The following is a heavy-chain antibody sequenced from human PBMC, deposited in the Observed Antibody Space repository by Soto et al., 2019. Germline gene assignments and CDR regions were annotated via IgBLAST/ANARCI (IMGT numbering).Heavy chain of an antibody. D-gene: IGHD2-2*01. V-gene: IGHV1-69*13. J-gene: IGHJ6*02. CDR3: ARDEGCSSTSCYPPRNYGMDV. CDR1: GGTFSSYA. Sequence: SVKVSCKASGGTFSSYAISWVRQAPGQGLEWMGGIIPIFGTANYAQKFQGRVTITADESTSTAYMELSSLRSEDTAVYYCARDEGCSSTSCYPPRNYGMDVWGQGTTVTVSS. CDR2: IIPIFGTA.